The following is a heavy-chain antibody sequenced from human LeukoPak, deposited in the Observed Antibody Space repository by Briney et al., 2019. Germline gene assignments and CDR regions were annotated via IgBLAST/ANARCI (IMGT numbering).Heavy chain of an antibody. D-gene: IGHD4-17*01. CDR1: GYRFTSHW. V-gene: IGHV5-10-1*01. Sequence: GESLKISCKGSGYRFTSHWISWVRQMPGKGLEWMGRIDPSDSYTNYSPSFQGHVTISADKSISTASLQWSSLRASDTAMYYCARLGDSGDYDAFDIWGQGTMVTVSS. J-gene: IGHJ3*02. CDR3: ARLGDSGDYDAFDI. CDR2: IDPSDSYT.